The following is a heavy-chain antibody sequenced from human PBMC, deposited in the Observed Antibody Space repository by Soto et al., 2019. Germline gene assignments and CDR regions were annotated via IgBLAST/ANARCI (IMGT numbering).Heavy chain of an antibody. CDR3: AREFCSGGNCYTYYFDP. Sequence: PSETLSLTCTVSGDSISSCNKYWSWVRHAPGKGLVWVSHINTYGSNTNYADSVKGRFTISRDNAKSTLFLQMNSLRDEDTAVYYCAREFCSGGNCYTYYFDPWGQGIPVTVSS. D-gene: IGHD2-15*01. CDR2: INTYGSNT. V-gene: IGHV3-74*01. J-gene: IGHJ5*02. CDR1: GDSISSCNKY.